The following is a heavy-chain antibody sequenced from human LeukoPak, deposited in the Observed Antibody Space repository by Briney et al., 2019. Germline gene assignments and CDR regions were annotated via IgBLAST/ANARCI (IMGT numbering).Heavy chain of an antibody. Sequence: PGGSLRLSCAASGFTFSGYGMHWVRQGPGKGLGWVALVRYDGNHKYYADSVEGRFTISSDSSKNTVYLQMNSLRAEDTAVYYCERDGRSGIYLYYFDFWGQGTLVTVSS. CDR1: GFTFSGYG. V-gene: IGHV3-30*02. CDR2: VRYDGNHK. J-gene: IGHJ4*02. CDR3: ERDGRSGIYLYYFDF. D-gene: IGHD3-10*01.